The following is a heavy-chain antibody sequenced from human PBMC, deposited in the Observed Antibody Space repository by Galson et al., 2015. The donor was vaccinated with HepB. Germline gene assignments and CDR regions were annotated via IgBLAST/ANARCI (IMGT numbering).Heavy chain of an antibody. J-gene: IGHJ5*02. V-gene: IGHV4-31*03. Sequence: TLSLTCTVSGGSISSGAYSWSWIRQHPGKGLEWIGYIYYSGATDYNPSLKSRVLMSLDASKNQFSLKLSSVTAADTAVYYCARTYDSSGYYWFDPWGQGNLVTVSS. CDR1: GGSISSGAYS. CDR2: IYYSGAT. D-gene: IGHD3-22*01. CDR3: ARTYDSSGYYWFDP.